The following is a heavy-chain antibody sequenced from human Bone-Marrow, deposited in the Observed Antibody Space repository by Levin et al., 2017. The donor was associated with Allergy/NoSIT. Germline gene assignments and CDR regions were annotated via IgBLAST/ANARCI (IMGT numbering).Heavy chain of an antibody. CDR1: GYSFTSYD. Sequence: GESLKISCRASGYSFTSYDMHWVRQAPGQGLDWVGIINPSRGSTIYAQKFRGRVTMSADTSTSTVYMELTGLMLEDTAVYYCGREANSVDYWGQGSLVTVPS. V-gene: IGHV1-46*01. D-gene: IGHD1-7*01. CDR3: GREANSVDY. J-gene: IGHJ4*02. CDR2: INPSRGST.